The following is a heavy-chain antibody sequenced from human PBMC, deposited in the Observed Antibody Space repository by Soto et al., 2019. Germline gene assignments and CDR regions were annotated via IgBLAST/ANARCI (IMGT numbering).Heavy chain of an antibody. CDR1: GLSFSGYY. Sequence: SETLSLTCAFYGLSFSGYYWIWIRQPPGKGLEWIGEINHSGSTNYNPSLKSRVTISVDTSKNQFSLKLSSVTAADTAVYYCARTRDGSGSYKGNWFDPWGQGTLVTVSS. CDR3: ARTRDGSGSYKGNWFDP. D-gene: IGHD3-10*01. V-gene: IGHV4-34*01. J-gene: IGHJ5*02. CDR2: INHSGST.